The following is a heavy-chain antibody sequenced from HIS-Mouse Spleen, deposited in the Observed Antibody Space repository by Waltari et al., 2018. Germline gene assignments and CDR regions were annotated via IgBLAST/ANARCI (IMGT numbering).Heavy chain of an antibody. V-gene: IGHV1-2*02. Sequence: QVQLVQSGAEVKKPGASVKVSCKASGYTFTGYYMHWVRQAPGQGLEWMGWINPTSGGTNYAQKFQGRVTMTRDTSISTAYMELSRLRSDDTAVYYCARTTVSRREDAFDIWGQGTMVTVSS. D-gene: IGHD1-1*01. CDR3: ARTTVSRREDAFDI. J-gene: IGHJ3*02. CDR2: INPTSGGT. CDR1: GYTFTGYY.